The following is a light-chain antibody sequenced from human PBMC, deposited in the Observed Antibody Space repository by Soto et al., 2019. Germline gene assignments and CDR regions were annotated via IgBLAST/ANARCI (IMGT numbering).Light chain of an antibody. CDR1: SSNIGAGYP. CDR3: QSYDSSLTGYV. Sequence: QSVLTQPTSVSGAPGQRVTISCTGSSSNIGAGYPVHWYQQLPGTAPKLLIYRNTNRPFGVPDRFSGSKSGTSASLAITGLQADDEADYYCQSYDSSLTGYVFGTGTKVTVL. V-gene: IGLV1-40*01. CDR2: RNT. J-gene: IGLJ1*01.